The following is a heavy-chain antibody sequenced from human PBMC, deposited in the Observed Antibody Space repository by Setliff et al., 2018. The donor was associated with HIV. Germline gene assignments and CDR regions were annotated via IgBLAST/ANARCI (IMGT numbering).Heavy chain of an antibody. D-gene: IGHD3-3*02. V-gene: IGHV3-30*03. CDR3: ARDHTALQFWPYYFDY. Sequence: GGSLRLSCVASGFTFSSYGMHWVRQAPGKGLEWVAVTSYDGRTTYFRDSVKGRFTISRDNSKDTLYLEMNSLRSEDTAVYFCARDHTALQFWPYYFDYWGLGVQVTVSS. J-gene: IGHJ4*02. CDR2: TSYDGRTT. CDR1: GFTFSSYG.